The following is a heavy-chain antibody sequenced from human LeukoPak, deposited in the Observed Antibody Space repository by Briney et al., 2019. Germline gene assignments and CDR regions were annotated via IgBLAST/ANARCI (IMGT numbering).Heavy chain of an antibody. CDR3: AKDLFDIVVVVAATWDAFDI. CDR1: GFTFSSYA. CDR2: ISGSGGST. D-gene: IGHD2-15*01. J-gene: IGHJ3*02. V-gene: IGHV3-23*01. Sequence: PGGSLRLSCAASGFTFSSYAMSWVRQAPGKGLEWVSAISGSGGSTYYADSVKGRFTISRHNSKNTLYLQMNTLRAEDTAVYYCAKDLFDIVVVVAATWDAFDIWGQGTKVTVSS.